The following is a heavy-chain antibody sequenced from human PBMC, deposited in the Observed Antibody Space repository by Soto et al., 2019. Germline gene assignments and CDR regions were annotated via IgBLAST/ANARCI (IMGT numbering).Heavy chain of an antibody. J-gene: IGHJ6*02. V-gene: IGHV3-48*03. CDR2: ISSSGSTI. Sequence: GGSLRLSCAASGFTFSSYEMNWVRQAPGKGLEWVSYISSSGSTIYYADSVKGRFTISRDNAKNSLYLQMNSLSAEATAVYYCARGTRPYLITMVRGAASPYYGMDVWGQGTTVTVSS. CDR1: GFTFSSYE. D-gene: IGHD3-10*01. CDR3: ARGTRPYLITMVRGAASPYYGMDV.